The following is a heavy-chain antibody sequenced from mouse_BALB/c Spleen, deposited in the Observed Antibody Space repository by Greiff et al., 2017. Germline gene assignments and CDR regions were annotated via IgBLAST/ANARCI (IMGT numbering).Heavy chain of an antibody. CDR1: GFNFTDYY. J-gene: IGHJ4*01. V-gene: IGHV14-4*02. D-gene: IGHD1-2*01. CDR2: IDPENGDT. CDR3: SCITKGMDY. Sequence: EVKLQQSGAELVRSGPSVKLSCTASGFNFTDYYMHWVKQRPEQGLEWIGWIDPENGDTEYAPKFQGKATMTADTSSNTAYLQLSSLTSEDTAVYYCSCITKGMDYWGQGTSVTVSS.